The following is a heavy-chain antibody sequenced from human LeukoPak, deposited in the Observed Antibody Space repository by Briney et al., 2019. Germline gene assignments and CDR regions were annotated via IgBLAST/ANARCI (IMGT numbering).Heavy chain of an antibody. Sequence: SETLSLTCTVSGGSISSGSYYWSWIRQPAGKGLEWIGRIYTSGSTNYNPSLNSRITISVDTSKNQFSLKLSSVTAADTAVYYCARTGDYGETFDIWGQGTMVTVSS. D-gene: IGHD4-17*01. J-gene: IGHJ3*02. CDR2: IYTSGST. CDR1: GGSISSGSYY. CDR3: ARTGDYGETFDI. V-gene: IGHV4-61*02.